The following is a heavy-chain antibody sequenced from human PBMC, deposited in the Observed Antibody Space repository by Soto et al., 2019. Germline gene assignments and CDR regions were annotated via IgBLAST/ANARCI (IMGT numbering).Heavy chain of an antibody. CDR1: GASISSTDW. J-gene: IGHJ4*02. V-gene: IGHV4-4*02. D-gene: IGHD6-13*01. CDR2: IYHSGST. CDR3: VVPGAGDMHY. Sequence: SETLSLTCAVSGASISSTDWWSWVRQPPGKGLEWLGVIYHSGSTYYNPSLKSRVTMSVDKSKNQLSLKMTSVTAADTAVYYCVVPGAGDMHYWGQGAMVTVSS.